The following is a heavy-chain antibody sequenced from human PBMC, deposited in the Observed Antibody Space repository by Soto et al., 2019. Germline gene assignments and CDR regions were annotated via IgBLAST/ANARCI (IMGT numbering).Heavy chain of an antibody. CDR2: IYWDDDK. V-gene: IGHV2-5*02. D-gene: IGHD5-12*01. CDR1: GFPLSTSGVG. J-gene: IGHJ3*02. Sequence: SGPTRVNPTQTLTLPCTFSGFPLSTSGVGVGWIRQPPGKALEWLALIYWDDDKRYSPSLKSRLTITKDTSKNQVVLTMTNVDPVDTATYYCAHTIPPDSGYVLRAFDIWGQGTMVTVSS. CDR3: AHTIPPDSGYVLRAFDI.